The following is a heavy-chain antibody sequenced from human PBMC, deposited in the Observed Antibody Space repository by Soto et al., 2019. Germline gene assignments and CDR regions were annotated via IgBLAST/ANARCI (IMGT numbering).Heavy chain of an antibody. CDR2: IYYSGST. J-gene: IGHJ6*02. Sequence: QVQLQESGPGLVKPSQTLSLTCTVSGGSISCGDYYWRWIRQPPGKGLEWIGDIYYSGSTYYNPSRKSLVTKSVDTSKNQFSLKLSAVTAADTAVYYCASDRSYYYGMDVWGQGTTVTVSS. CDR3: ASDRSYYYGMDV. CDR1: GGSISCGDYY. V-gene: IGHV4-30-4*01.